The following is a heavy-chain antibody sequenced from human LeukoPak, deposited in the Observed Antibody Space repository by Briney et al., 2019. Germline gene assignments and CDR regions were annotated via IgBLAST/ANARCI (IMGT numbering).Heavy chain of an antibody. CDR3: ARDYGDFFDY. D-gene: IGHD4-17*01. CDR2: IYYSGST. J-gene: IGHJ4*02. Sequence: SETLSLSCTVSGGSISSYYWSWIRQPPGKGLEWIGYIYYSGSTNYNPSLKSRVTISVDTSKNQFSLKLSSVTAADTAVYYCARDYGDFFDYWGQGTLVTVSS. CDR1: GGSISSYY. V-gene: IGHV4-59*01.